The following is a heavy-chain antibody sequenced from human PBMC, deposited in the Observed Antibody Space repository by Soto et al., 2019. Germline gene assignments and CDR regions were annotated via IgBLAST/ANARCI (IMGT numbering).Heavy chain of an antibody. CDR3: ARPTAMVTSYGMDV. V-gene: IGHV3-48*02. CDR2: ISSSSSTI. CDR1: GFTFSSYS. Sequence: PGGSLRLSCAASGFTFSSYSMNWVRQAPGKGLEWVSYISSSSSTIYYADSVKGRFTISRDNAKNSLYLQMNSLRDEDTAVYYCARPTAMVTSYGMDVWGQGTTVTVSS. J-gene: IGHJ6*02. D-gene: IGHD5-18*01.